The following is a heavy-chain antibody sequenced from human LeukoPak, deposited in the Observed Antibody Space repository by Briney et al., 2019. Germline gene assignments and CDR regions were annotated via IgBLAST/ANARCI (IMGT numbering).Heavy chain of an antibody. D-gene: IGHD3-22*01. CDR3: AKASYYDSSGDY. CDR1: GFTFSSYG. CDR2: ISYDGSNK. Sequence: GGSLRLSCAASGFTFSSYGMHWVRQAPGKGLEWVAVISYDGSNKYYADSVKGRFTISRDNSKNTLYLQMNSLRAEDTAVYYCAKASYYDSSGDYWGQGTLVTVSS. V-gene: IGHV3-30*18. J-gene: IGHJ4*02.